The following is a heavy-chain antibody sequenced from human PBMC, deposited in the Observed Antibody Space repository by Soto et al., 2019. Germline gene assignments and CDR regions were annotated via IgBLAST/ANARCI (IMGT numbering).Heavy chain of an antibody. Sequence: QGQLQQSGPGLVKPSQTLSLTCAISGDSVSSDITSWNWIRQSPSSGLEWLGRTYYRSKWFHDYAASVKSRITINPDTSKNQCSLELNSMTPEDTAVYYGGRGNALDVWGQGTVVTVSS. J-gene: IGHJ3*01. V-gene: IGHV6-1*01. CDR2: TYYRSKWFH. D-gene: IGHD3-10*01. CDR1: GDSVSSDITS. CDR3: GRGNALDV.